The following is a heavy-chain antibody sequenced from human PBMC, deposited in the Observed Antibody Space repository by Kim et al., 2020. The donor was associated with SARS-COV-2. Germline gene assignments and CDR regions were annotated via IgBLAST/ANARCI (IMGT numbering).Heavy chain of an antibody. CDR2: ISYDGSNK. CDR3: ARDETQYSSSWYGGFDY. J-gene: IGHJ4*02. Sequence: GGSLRLSCAASGFTFSSYGMHWVRQAPGKGLEWVAVISYDGSNKYYADSVKGRFTISRDNSKNTLYLQMNSLRAEDTAVYYCARDETQYSSSWYGGFDYWGQGTLVTVSS. CDR1: GFTFSSYG. D-gene: IGHD6-13*01. V-gene: IGHV3-33*05.